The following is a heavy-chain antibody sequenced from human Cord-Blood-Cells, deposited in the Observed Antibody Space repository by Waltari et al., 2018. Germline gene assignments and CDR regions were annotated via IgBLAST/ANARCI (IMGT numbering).Heavy chain of an antibody. J-gene: IGHJ5*02. CDR1: GYTFTGYY. Sequence: QVQLVQSGAEVKKPGASVKVSCTASGYTFTGYYIHWVRQAPGQGLEWMGWINPNSGGTNYAQKFQGRVTMTRDTSISTAYMELSRLRSDDTAVYYCARVDYSSSSRWFDPWGQGTLVTVSS. D-gene: IGHD6-6*01. V-gene: IGHV1-2*02. CDR3: ARVDYSSSSRWFDP. CDR2: INPNSGGT.